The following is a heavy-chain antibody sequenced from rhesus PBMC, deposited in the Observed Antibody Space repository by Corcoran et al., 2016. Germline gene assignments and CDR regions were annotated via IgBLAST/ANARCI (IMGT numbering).Heavy chain of an antibody. Sequence: QVQLQESGPGLVKPSETLSLTCAVSGGSISSSNWWSWIRQPQGKGLGWIGYVSGSSGSTYYNPSLKSRVTISKDTSKNQFSLKLSSVTAADTAVYYCARDGSSGWSSEDYFDYWGQGVLVTVSS. J-gene: IGHJ4*01. CDR1: GGSISSSNW. V-gene: IGHV4S19*01. D-gene: IGHD6S26*01. CDR3: ARDGSSGWSSEDYFDY. CDR2: VSGSSGST.